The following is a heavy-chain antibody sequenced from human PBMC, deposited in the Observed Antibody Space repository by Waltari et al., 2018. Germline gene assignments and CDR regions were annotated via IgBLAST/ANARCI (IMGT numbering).Heavy chain of an antibody. CDR1: GLKFSNFW. CDR2: IKEDGSEK. D-gene: IGHD2-15*01. CDR3: ARGAAGFDF. V-gene: IGHV3-7*01. J-gene: IGHJ4*02. Sequence: EVRLVESGGGLVQPGGSLRLSCAVSGLKFSNFWMSWVRHAPGKGLEWVANIKEDGSEKYYMDSVKGRFTISRDNAKNTLYLQMSGLGAGDTAVYYCARGAAGFDFWGRGTLVTVSS.